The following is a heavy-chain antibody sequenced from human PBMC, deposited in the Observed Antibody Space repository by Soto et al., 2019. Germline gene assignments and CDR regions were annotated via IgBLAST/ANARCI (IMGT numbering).Heavy chain of an antibody. CDR1: GYSFTSYG. Sequence: QVQLVQSGAEVKKPGASVKVSCKASGYSFTSYGITWVRQVPGQGLEWMGWINTYNGNTNYAQKLQGRVTMTTDTSTSTAYMELRSLRSDDTAVYYCAREPAAGDWFDPWGQGTLVTVSS. CDR2: INTYNGNT. V-gene: IGHV1-18*01. D-gene: IGHD6-13*01. CDR3: AREPAAGDWFDP. J-gene: IGHJ5*02.